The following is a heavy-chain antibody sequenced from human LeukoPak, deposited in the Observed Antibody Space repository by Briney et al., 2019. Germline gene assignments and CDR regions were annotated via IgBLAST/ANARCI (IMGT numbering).Heavy chain of an antibody. CDR1: GGSFSGYY. V-gene: IGHV4-34*01. J-gene: IGHJ6*03. D-gene: IGHD2-8*01. CDR2: INHSGST. CDR3: ARAGDCINGVCYYYYYYYMDV. Sequence: SETLSLTCAVYGGSFSGYYWSWIRQPPGKGLEWIGEINHSGSTNYNPSLKSRVTISVDTSKNQFSLKLSSVTAADTAVYYCARAGDCINGVCYYYYYYYMDVWGKGTTVTVSS.